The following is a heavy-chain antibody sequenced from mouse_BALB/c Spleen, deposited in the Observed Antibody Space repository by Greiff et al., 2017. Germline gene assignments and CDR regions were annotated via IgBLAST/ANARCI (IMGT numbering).Heavy chain of an antibody. CDR1: GFTFSDYY. CDR2: ISDGGSYT. CDR3: ARPSYYGNYNYAMDY. Sequence: EVQRVESGGGLVKPGGSLKLSCAASGFTFSDYYMYWVRQTPEKRLEWVATISDGGSYTYYPDSVKGRFTISRDNAKNNLYLQMSSLKSEDTAMYYCARPSYYGNYNYAMDYWGQGTSVTVSS. D-gene: IGHD2-10*01. V-gene: IGHV5-4*02. J-gene: IGHJ4*01.